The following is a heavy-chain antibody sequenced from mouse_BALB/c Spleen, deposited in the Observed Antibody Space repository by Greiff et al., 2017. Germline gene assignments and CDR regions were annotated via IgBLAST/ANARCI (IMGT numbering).Heavy chain of an antibody. CDR1: GFTFSDYY. CDR2: ISDGGSYT. CDR3: ARDKSYYDYDWFAY. Sequence: EVHLVESGGGLVKPGGSLKLSCAASGFTFSDYYMYWVRQTPEKRLEWVATISDGGSYTYYPDSVKGRFTISRDNAKNNLYLQMSSLKSEDTAMYYCARDKSYYDYDWFAYWGQGTLVTVSA. V-gene: IGHV5-4*02. D-gene: IGHD2-4*01. J-gene: IGHJ3*01.